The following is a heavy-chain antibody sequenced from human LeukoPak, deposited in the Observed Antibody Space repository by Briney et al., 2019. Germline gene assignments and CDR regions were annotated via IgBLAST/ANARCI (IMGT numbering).Heavy chain of an antibody. V-gene: IGHV4-30-2*01. D-gene: IGHD4-17*01. J-gene: IGHJ5*02. CDR2: MYHGGST. Sequence: PSQTLSLTCTVSGGSISSGGYSWSWIRQPPGKGLEWIGYMYHGGSTYYSPSQKSRVTISVDWSKNQFSLNLSSVTAADTAVYYCASTNDFGDYMGAWGQGTLVTVSS. CDR3: ASTNDFGDYMGA. CDR1: GGSISSGGYS.